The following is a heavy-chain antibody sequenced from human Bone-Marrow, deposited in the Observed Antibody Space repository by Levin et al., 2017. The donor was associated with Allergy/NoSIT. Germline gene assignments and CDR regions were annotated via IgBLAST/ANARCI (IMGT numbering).Heavy chain of an antibody. J-gene: IGHJ5*01. V-gene: IGHV3-23*01. D-gene: IGHD2-15*01. Sequence: GESLKISCATSGFIFNNYAMIWVRQAPGKGLEWVSAISGDGSGSHYADSVKGRFTVSRDNSKKTMYLQMNSLRVEDTAVYYCAKDATERYCSGGTCYGGFNWFDSWGQGILVTVSS. CDR1: GFIFNNYA. CDR2: ISGDGSGS. CDR3: AKDATERYCSGGTCYGGFNWFDS.